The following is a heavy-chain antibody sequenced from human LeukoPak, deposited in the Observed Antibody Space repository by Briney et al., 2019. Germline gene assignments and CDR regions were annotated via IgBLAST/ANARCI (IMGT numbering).Heavy chain of an antibody. D-gene: IGHD4-23*01. CDR1: GFTFSSYA. Sequence: GRSLRLSCAASGFTFSSYAMHGVRQAPGKGLEWVSSISSSSSYIYYADSVKGRFTISRDNAKNSLYLQMNSLRAEDTAVYYCARTGGMDAFDIWGQGTMVTVSS. CDR2: ISSSSSYI. J-gene: IGHJ3*02. V-gene: IGHV3-21*01. CDR3: ARTGGMDAFDI.